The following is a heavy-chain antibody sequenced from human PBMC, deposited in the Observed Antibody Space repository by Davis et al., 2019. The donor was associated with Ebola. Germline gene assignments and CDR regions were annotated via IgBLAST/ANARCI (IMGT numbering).Heavy chain of an antibody. CDR2: IYAGDSDS. V-gene: IGHV5-51*01. CDR3: ARQESLYGWSDY. D-gene: IGHD3-10*01. J-gene: IGHJ4*02. Sequence: GESLKISCKGSGYGFADYWIAWVRQTPGKGLEWMGIIYAGDSDSRYSPSFEGQVTISVDRSITTAYLQWRGLRASDTAVYYCARQESLYGWSDYWGQGTLVTVSS. CDR1: GYGFADYW.